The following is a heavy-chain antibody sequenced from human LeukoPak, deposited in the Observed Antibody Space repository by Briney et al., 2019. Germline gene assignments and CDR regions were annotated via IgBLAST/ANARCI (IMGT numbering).Heavy chain of an antibody. Sequence: SETLSLTCTVSGGSISSSGYYWGRIRQPPGKGLEWIGNIYYSGSTSYNPSLKSRVTISVDTSKNQFSLKLSSVTAADTAVYYCASVGGGYQPLGYWGQGTLVTVSS. V-gene: IGHV4-39*01. CDR2: IYYSGST. D-gene: IGHD1-26*01. J-gene: IGHJ4*02. CDR1: GGSISSSGYY. CDR3: ASVGGGYQPLGY.